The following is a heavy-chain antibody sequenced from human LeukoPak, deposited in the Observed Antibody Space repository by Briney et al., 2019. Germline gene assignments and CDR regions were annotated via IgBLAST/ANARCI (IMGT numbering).Heavy chain of an antibody. Sequence: ASVKVSCKASGYTFINHWMHWVRQAPGQGLEWVGLINPTGTRTLYAQKFQGRITLTRDMSTTTDYMELSSLTSEDTAVYYCARDNSVGGIAWWFDPWSQGTLVTVSS. D-gene: IGHD1-26*01. CDR2: INPTGTRT. J-gene: IGHJ5*02. CDR3: ARDNSVGGIAWWFDP. V-gene: IGHV1-46*01. CDR1: GYTFINHW.